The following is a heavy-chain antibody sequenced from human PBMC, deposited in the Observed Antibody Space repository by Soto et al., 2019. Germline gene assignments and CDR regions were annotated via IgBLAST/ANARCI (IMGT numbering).Heavy chain of an antibody. CDR1: GFTFSSYA. CDR2: ISYDGSNK. V-gene: IGHV3-30-3*01. CDR3: ARFSRDLPYYGMDV. J-gene: IGHJ6*02. Sequence: GGSLRLSCAASGFTFSSYAMHWVRQAPGKGLEWVAVISYDGSNKYYADSVKGRFTISRDNSKNTLYLQMNSLRAEDTAVYYCARFSRDLPYYGMDVWGHGTTVPVSS.